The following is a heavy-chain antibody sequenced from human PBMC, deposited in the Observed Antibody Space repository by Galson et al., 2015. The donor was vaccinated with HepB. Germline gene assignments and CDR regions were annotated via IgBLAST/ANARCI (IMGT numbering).Heavy chain of an antibody. V-gene: IGHV3-23*01. J-gene: IGHJ4*02. CDR1: RFTFSSHA. D-gene: IGHD2-21*01. CDR3: ATRDWGLLPGG. Sequence: SLRLSCAASRFTFSSHAMNWVHQAPRKGLEWVSGINSDGGGAKYGDSVRGLFTISRDNSRNTLYLQMNSLKAEDTAVYYCATRDWGLLPGGWGQGSLVTVSS. CDR2: INSDGGGA.